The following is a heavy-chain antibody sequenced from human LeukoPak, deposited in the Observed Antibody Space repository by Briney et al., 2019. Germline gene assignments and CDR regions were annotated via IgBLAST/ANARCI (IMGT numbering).Heavy chain of an antibody. D-gene: IGHD6-19*01. CDR2: ISGSGGST. CDR3: AKTAVAGREILYYFDY. CDR1: GFTFSSYA. V-gene: IGHV3-23*01. J-gene: IGHJ4*02. Sequence: GGSLRLSCAASGFTFSSYAMSWVRQAPGKGLEWASAISGSGGSTYYADSVKGRFTISRDNSKNTLYLQMNSLRAEDTAVYYCAKTAVAGREILYYFDYWGQGTLVTVSS.